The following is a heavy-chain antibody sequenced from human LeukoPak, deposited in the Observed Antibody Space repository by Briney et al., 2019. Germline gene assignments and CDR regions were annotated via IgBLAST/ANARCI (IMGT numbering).Heavy chain of an antibody. J-gene: IGHJ4*02. CDR1: GGSFSGYY. CDR3: ARVIIGYCSGTSCYTSFDY. CDR2: INHSGST. D-gene: IGHD2-2*02. V-gene: IGHV4-34*01. Sequence: PSETLSLTCAVYGGSFSGYYWSWIRQPPGKGLEWIGEINHSGSTNYNPSLKSRVTISVDTSKNQFSLKLSSVTAADTAVYYCARVIIGYCSGTSCYTSFDYWGQGTLVTVSS.